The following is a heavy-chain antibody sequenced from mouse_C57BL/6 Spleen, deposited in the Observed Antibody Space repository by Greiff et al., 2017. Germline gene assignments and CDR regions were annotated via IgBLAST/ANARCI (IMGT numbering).Heavy chain of an antibody. Sequence: EVMLVESGGGLVKPGGSLKLSCAASGFTFSDYGMHWVRQAPEKGLEWVAYISSGSSTIYYADTVKGRLTISRDNAKNTRSLQMTSLRSEDTAMYYCARNPHFDDWGQGTTLTVSS. V-gene: IGHV5-17*01. CDR1: GFTFSDYG. J-gene: IGHJ2*01. CDR3: ARNPHFDD. CDR2: ISSGSSTI.